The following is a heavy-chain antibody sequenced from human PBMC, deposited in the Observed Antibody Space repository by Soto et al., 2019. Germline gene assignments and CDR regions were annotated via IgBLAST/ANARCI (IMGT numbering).Heavy chain of an antibody. CDR1: GGTFSSYA. V-gene: IGHV1-69*13. CDR2: IIPIFGTA. J-gene: IGHJ4*02. D-gene: IGHD3-22*01. CDR3: ARYGGGYYDSSGYYPKFDY. Sequence: SVKVSCKASGGTFSSYAISWVRQAPGQGLEWMGGIIPIFGTANYAQKFQGRVTITADESTSTAYMELSSLRSEDTAVYYCARYGGGYYDSSGYYPKFDYWGQGTLVTVSS.